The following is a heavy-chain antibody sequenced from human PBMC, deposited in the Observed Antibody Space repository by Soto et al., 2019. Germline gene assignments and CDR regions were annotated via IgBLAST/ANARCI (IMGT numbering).Heavy chain of an antibody. Sequence: PGGSLRLSCAASGFTFSSYAMSWVRQAPGKGLEWVSAISGSGGSTYYADSVKSRFTISRDNSKNTLYLQMNSLRAEDTAVYYCARGITIFGVVSNWGQGTLVTVSS. CDR1: GFTFSSYA. V-gene: IGHV3-23*01. J-gene: IGHJ4*02. CDR2: ISGSGGST. D-gene: IGHD3-3*01. CDR3: ARGITIFGVVSN.